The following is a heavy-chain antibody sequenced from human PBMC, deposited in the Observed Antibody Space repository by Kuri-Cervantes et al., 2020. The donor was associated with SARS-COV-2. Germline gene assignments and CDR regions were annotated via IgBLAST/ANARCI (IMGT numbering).Heavy chain of an antibody. Sequence: SETLSLTCTVSGGSISSYYWSWIRQPPGKGLEWIGYIYYSGSTNYNPSLKSRVAISLDTSKNQFSLKLTSLTAADTALYYCVRETYHLILETAHDYYYMDVWGKGTTVTVSS. J-gene: IGHJ6*03. CDR3: VRETYHLILETAHDYYYMDV. CDR2: IYYSGST. D-gene: IGHD1-1*01. CDR1: GGSISSYY. V-gene: IGHV4-59*12.